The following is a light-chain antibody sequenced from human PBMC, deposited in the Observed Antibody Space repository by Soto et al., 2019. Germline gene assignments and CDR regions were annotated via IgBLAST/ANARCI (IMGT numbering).Light chain of an antibody. CDR3: QHHNSYSQT. CDR2: GAS. Sequence: DIQMTQSPPTLSASVGDRVTITCRASQSIRNYLAWYQQMPGKAPKLLIYGASSLQSGVPSRFSSSGSGTEFTLTISSLQPDDFATYFCQHHNSYSQTFGQGTKVEIK. J-gene: IGKJ1*01. V-gene: IGKV1-5*01. CDR1: QSIRNY.